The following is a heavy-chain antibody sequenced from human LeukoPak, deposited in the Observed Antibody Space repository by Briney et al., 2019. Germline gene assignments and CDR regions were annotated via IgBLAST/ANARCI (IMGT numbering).Heavy chain of an antibody. CDR1: GYTFTDFY. J-gene: IGHJ4*02. CDR2: IDPNSGGT. CDR3: ARVGSSSWQLFDY. D-gene: IGHD6-13*01. V-gene: IGHV1-2*02. Sequence: ASVKVSGKASGYTFTDFYIYWVRQAPGQGLEWMGWIDPNSGGTGYSQKFQGRVTMTRDTSISTAYMELSSLRSDDTAVYYCARVGSSSWQLFDYWGQGTLVTVSS.